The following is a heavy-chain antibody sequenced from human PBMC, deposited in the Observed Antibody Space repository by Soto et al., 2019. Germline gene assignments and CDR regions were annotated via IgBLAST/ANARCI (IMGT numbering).Heavy chain of an antibody. CDR2: IYYSGST. Sequence: QVQLQESGPGLVKPSETLSLTCTVSGGSISSYYWSWIRQPPGKGLEWIGYIYYSGSTNYNPSLKSRVTISVDTSKNQFSLKLSSVTAADTAVYYCARSYSIYVFDWFDPWGQGTLVTVSS. D-gene: IGHD6-13*01. CDR1: GGSISSYY. J-gene: IGHJ5*02. CDR3: ARSYSIYVFDWFDP. V-gene: IGHV4-59*01.